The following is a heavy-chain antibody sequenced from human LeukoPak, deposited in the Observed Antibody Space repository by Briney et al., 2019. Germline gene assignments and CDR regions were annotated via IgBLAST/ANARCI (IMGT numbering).Heavy chain of an antibody. Sequence: SETLSLTCTISSGSIGTYHCSWIRQPAGKGLEWIGRVYTSGITNYNPSLKSRVTMSVDTSKNQFSLKLSSVTAADTAVYYCARVTTVTTAADYYYYMDVWGKGTTVTVSS. D-gene: IGHD4-11*01. J-gene: IGHJ6*03. V-gene: IGHV4-4*07. CDR1: SGSIGTYH. CDR3: ARVTTVTTAADYYYYMDV. CDR2: VYTSGIT.